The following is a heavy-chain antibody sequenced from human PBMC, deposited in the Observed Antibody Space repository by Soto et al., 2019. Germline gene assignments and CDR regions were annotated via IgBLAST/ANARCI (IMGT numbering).Heavy chain of an antibody. D-gene: IGHD3-10*01. Sequence: QVQLVQSGAEVKKPGSSVKVSCKASGGTFSSYTISWVRQAPGQGLEWMGRIIPILGIANYAQKFQGRVTITADKSTSTAYMELCSLRSEDTAVYYCASSYYYGSGSLAYWGQGTLVTVSS. J-gene: IGHJ4*02. V-gene: IGHV1-69*02. CDR1: GGTFSSYT. CDR2: IIPILGIA. CDR3: ASSYYYGSGSLAY.